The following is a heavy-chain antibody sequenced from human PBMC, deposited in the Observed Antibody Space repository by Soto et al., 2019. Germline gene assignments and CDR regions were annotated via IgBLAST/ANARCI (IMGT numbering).Heavy chain of an antibody. V-gene: IGHV1-69*02. Sequence: ASVKVSCKASGGTFSSYTISWVRQAPGQGLEWMGRIIPILGIANYAQKFQGRVTITADKSTSTAYMELSSLRSEDTAVYYCAVASATGYYYYYYYMDVWGKGTTVTVSS. D-gene: IGHD2-15*01. CDR3: AVASATGYYYYYYYMDV. CDR2: IIPILGIA. J-gene: IGHJ6*03. CDR1: GGTFSSYT.